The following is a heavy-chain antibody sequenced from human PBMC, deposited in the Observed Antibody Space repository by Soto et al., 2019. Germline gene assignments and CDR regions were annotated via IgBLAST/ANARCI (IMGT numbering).Heavy chain of an antibody. D-gene: IGHD3-22*01. J-gene: IGHJ3*02. CDR3: AHIKFYYDSSGYYPHGFDI. V-gene: IGHV2-5*02. CDR2: IYWDDDK. Sequence: GXTLVTPTKTVTXNCTFSWFSLSTRGVGVVWIRQPPVKALEWLAVIYWDDDKRYRPSPKSSLTITKDTSKNQVALTMTNMDPVDTATYYRAHIKFYYDSSGYYPHGFDIWGQGTMVTVSS. CDR1: WFSLSTRGVG.